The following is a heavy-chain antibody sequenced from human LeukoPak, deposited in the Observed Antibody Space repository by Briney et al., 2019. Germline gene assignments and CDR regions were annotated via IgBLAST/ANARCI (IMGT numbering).Heavy chain of an antibody. CDR3: ARFTYQLLDISWFDP. V-gene: IGHV3-21*01. D-gene: IGHD2-2*01. CDR2: ISSSSSYI. J-gene: IGHJ5*02. CDR1: GFTFSSYS. Sequence: GGSLTLSCAASGFTFSSYSLNWVRQAPGKGLEWVSSISSSSSYIYYADSVKGRFTISRDNAKNSLYLQMNSLRAEDTAVYYCARFTYQLLDISWFDPWGQGTLVTVSS.